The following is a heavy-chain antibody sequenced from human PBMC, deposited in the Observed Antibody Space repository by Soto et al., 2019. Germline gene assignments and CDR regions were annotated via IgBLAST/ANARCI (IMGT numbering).Heavy chain of an antibody. CDR2: VDNDGTSA. J-gene: IGHJ5*02. CDR1: GFTFTNYW. CDR3: VRDTPHNGVDP. Sequence: EVQLVESGGGLVQPGGSLRLSCAASGFTFTNYWMHWVRQGPGKGLVWVARVDNDGTSATYADSVKGRCTISRDNAKNTLYLQMNSLRAEDTAVYYCVRDTPHNGVDPWGQGTLVTVSS. V-gene: IGHV3-74*01. D-gene: IGHD1-1*01.